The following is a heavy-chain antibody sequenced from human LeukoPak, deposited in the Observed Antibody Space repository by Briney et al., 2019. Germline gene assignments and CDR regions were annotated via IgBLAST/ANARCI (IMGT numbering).Heavy chain of an antibody. J-gene: IGHJ4*02. V-gene: IGHV3-20*04. Sequence: PGGSLRLSCTASGFTFEDYGMSWVRQAPGKGLELVSGINWSGRSTGYADSVKGQFTISRDNAKNSLYLQMHSLRAEDTAFYYCARALYSNSWYYFEYWGQGILVTVSS. CDR3: ARALYSNSWYYFEY. D-gene: IGHD6-13*01. CDR2: INWSGRST. CDR1: GFTFEDYG.